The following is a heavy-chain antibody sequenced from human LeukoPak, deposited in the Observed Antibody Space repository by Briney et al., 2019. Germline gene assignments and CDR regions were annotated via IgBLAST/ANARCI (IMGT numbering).Heavy chain of an antibody. D-gene: IGHD5-18*01. J-gene: IGHJ4*02. CDR3: ASNVDTAMVFNY. V-gene: IGHV3-30*02. Sequence: GGSLRLSCAASGFTFSTYGMHWVRQAPGKGLEWVSFIRFDGNNKYYADSVKGRFTISRDNSKNTLYLQMTSLRAEDMAVYYCASNVDTAMVFNYGGQEPRVTVPS. CDR1: GFTFSTYG. CDR2: IRFDGNNK.